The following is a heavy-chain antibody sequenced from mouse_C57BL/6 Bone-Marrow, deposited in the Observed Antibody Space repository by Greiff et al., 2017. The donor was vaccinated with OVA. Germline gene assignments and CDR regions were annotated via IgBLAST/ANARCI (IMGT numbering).Heavy chain of an antibody. V-gene: IGHV5-4*01. CDR3: ARGRNYYGSSYHFDY. CDR2: ISDGGSYT. D-gene: IGHD1-1*01. CDR1: GFTFSSYA. J-gene: IGHJ2*01. Sequence: DVQLVESGGGLVKPGGSLKLSCAASGFTFSSYAMSWVRQTPEKRLEWVATISDGGSYTYYPDNVKGRFTISRDNAKNNLYLQMSHLKSEDTAMYYCARGRNYYGSSYHFDYWGQGTTLTVSS.